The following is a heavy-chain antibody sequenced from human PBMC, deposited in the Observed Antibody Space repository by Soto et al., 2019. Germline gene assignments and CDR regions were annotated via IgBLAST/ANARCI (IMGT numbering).Heavy chain of an antibody. V-gene: IGHV3-9*01. D-gene: IGHD2-15*01. J-gene: IGHJ4*02. CDR2: ISWNSGSI. CDR3: AKAGYCSGGSCYPLDY. Sequence: EVQLVESGGGLVQPGRSLRLSCAASGFTFDDYAMHWVRQAPGKALGWASGISWNSGSIGYADSVKGRFTISRDNAKNSLYLQMNSLRAEDTALYYCAKAGYCSGGSCYPLDYWGQGTLVTVSS. CDR1: GFTFDDYA.